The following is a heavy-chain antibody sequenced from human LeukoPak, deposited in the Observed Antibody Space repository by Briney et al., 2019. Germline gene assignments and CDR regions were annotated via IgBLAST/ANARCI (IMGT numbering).Heavy chain of an antibody. V-gene: IGHV3-15*01. Sequence: GGSLRLSCAASGFTFINAWMAWVRQAPGKGLEWGGRIKAKPHGGTTDYAAPVKGRFTISRDDSKNTLYLQMNSLKTEDTAVYYCTTDGVGIEGATFDYWGQGILVTVSS. CDR3: TTDGVGIEGATFDY. CDR2: IKAKPHGGTT. D-gene: IGHD1-26*01. CDR1: GFTFINAW. J-gene: IGHJ4*02.